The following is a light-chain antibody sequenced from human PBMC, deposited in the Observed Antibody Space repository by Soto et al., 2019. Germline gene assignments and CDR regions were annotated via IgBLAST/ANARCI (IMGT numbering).Light chain of an antibody. J-gene: IGKJ4*01. V-gene: IGKV1-9*01. CDR2: TIS. CDR1: RDTRNS. Sequence: DIQLTQSPSFLSASVGDRVTITCRASRDTRNSLAWYQQKPGKAPTLLIYTISTLQSGVPPRFSGSGSGTEFTLTIRSLQPEDFATYYCQQHNSWPLTFGGGTTVEIK. CDR3: QQHNSWPLT.